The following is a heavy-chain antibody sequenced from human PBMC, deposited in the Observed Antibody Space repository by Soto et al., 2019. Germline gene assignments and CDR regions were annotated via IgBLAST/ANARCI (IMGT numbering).Heavy chain of an antibody. J-gene: IGHJ6*02. V-gene: IGHV3-7*05. Sequence: EVQVVESGGGLVQPGGSLRLSCAASGFTFRRYWMSWVRQAPGKGLEWVANIKQDGSQKYYVDSVKGRFTISRDNAKNSLYLQMNSLRADDTAVYYCARPRHYYGMDVWGQGTTVTVSS. CDR3: ARPRHYYGMDV. CDR2: IKQDGSQK. CDR1: GFTFRRYW.